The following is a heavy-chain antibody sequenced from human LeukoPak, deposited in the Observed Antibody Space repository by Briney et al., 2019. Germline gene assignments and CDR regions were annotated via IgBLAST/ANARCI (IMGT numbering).Heavy chain of an antibody. J-gene: IGHJ5*02. CDR2: IYSSGST. CDR1: GGSISGYH. Sequence: SETLSLTCIVSGGSISGYHWSWIRQPAGRGLEWFGRIYSSGSTNYNPSLKSRVSMSVDTSNNEFSLSLTSVTAADTAIYCCARGQDWFDPWGQGTLVTVSS. CDR3: ARGQDWFDP. V-gene: IGHV4-4*07.